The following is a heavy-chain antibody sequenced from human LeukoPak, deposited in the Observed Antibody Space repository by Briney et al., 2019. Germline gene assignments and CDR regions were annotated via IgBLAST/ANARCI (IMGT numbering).Heavy chain of an antibody. Sequence: SETLSLTCTVSGGSISSSRYYWGWIRQPPGKGLEWIASIYYGGSTYYNPSLKSRVTISVDTSKNLFSLNLYSVTAADTAVYYCARHESGYCSGGSCYSIDYWGQGTLVTVSS. CDR1: GGSISSSRYY. CDR3: ARHESGYCSGGSCYSIDY. CDR2: IYYGGST. J-gene: IGHJ4*02. V-gene: IGHV4-39*01. D-gene: IGHD2-15*01.